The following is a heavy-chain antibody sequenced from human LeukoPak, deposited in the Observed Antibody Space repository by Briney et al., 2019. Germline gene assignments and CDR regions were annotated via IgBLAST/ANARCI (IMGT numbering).Heavy chain of an antibody. D-gene: IGHD3-22*01. J-gene: IGHJ4*02. Sequence: SVKVSCKASGGTFSSYAISWVRQAPGQGLEWMGGIIPIFGTANYAQKFQGRVTITADKSTSTAYMELRSLRSDDTAVYYCARAVEYYYDSSGYYYPNADYWGQGTLVTVSS. V-gene: IGHV1-69*06. CDR1: GGTFSSYA. CDR3: ARAVEYYYDSSGYYYPNADY. CDR2: IIPIFGTA.